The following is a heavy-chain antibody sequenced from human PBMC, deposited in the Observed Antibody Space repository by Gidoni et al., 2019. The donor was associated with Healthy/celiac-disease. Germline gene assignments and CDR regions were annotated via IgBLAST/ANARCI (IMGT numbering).Heavy chain of an antibody. Sequence: ELQLVHSGAEVKQPEQSLRISCKGSGSRFTRYWIRGVRQMPGKALDWMGRIVPSDSYTNYSPSFQGHVTISADKSISTADLQWSSLKASDTAMYYCARQRSSGWYVIYYYYGMDVWGQGTTVTVSS. CDR3: ARQRSSGWYVIYYYYGMDV. CDR2: IVPSDSYT. V-gene: IGHV5-10-1*03. J-gene: IGHJ6*02. CDR1: GSRFTRYW. D-gene: IGHD6-19*01.